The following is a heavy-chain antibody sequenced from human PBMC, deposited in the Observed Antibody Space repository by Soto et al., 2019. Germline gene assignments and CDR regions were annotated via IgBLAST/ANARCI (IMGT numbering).Heavy chain of an antibody. CDR1: GGSISSYY. CDR2: IYYSGST. D-gene: IGHD6-13*01. Sequence: QVQLQESGPGLVKPSETLSLTCTVSGGSISSYYWSWIRQPPGKGLEWIGYIYYSGSTNYNPSLKSRVTISVDTSKNQFSLKLSSVTAADTAVYYCARGPIAAPTRVWGQGTLVTVSS. CDR3: ARGPIAAPTRV. J-gene: IGHJ4*02. V-gene: IGHV4-59*01.